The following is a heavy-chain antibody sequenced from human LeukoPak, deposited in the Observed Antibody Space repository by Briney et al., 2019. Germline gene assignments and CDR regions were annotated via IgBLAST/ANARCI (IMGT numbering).Heavy chain of an antibody. Sequence: ASVKVSCKASGYTFTGYYMHWVRQAPGQGLEWMGWINPNSGGINYAQKFQGRVTMTRDTSISTAYMELSRLRSDDTAVYYCARERATVTTVGLDYWGQGTLVTVSS. CDR2: INPNSGGI. V-gene: IGHV1-2*02. D-gene: IGHD4-17*01. CDR1: GYTFTGYY. CDR3: ARERATVTTVGLDY. J-gene: IGHJ4*02.